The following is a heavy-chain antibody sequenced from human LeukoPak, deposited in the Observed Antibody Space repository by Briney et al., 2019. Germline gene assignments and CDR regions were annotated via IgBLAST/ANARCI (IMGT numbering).Heavy chain of an antibody. CDR2: INHSGST. J-gene: IGHJ3*02. CDR3: ARSSRARNYDFWSGYYRLKAFDI. Sequence: SETLSLTCAVYGGSFSGYYWSWIRQPPGKGLEWIGEINHSGSTNYNPSLKSRVTISVDTSKNQFSLKLSSVTAADTAVYYCARSSRARNYDFWSGYYRLKAFDIWGQGTMVTVSS. CDR1: GGSFSGYY. V-gene: IGHV4-34*01. D-gene: IGHD3-3*01.